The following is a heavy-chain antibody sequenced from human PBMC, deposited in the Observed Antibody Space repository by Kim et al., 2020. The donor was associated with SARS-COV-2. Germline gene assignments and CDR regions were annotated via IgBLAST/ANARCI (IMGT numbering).Heavy chain of an antibody. J-gene: IGHJ4*02. Sequence: LRGRVTISVDTSKNQFSLKLSSVTAADTAVYYCAKTYYDFWSGYYMFDYWGQGTLVTVSS. V-gene: IGHV4-39*07. CDR3: AKTYYDFWSGYYMFDY. D-gene: IGHD3-3*01.